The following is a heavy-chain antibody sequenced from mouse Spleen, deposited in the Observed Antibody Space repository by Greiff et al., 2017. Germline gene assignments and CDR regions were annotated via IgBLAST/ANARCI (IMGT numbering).Heavy chain of an antibody. D-gene: IGHD2-10*01. CDR1: GYAFTNYL. J-gene: IGHJ4*01. CDR3: ARGAYYGNYEGAMDY. Sequence: VQLQQSGAELVRPGTSVKVSCKASGYAFTNYLIEWVKQRPGQGLEWIGVINPGSGGTNYNEKFKGKATLTADKSSSTAYMQLSSLTSEDSAVYFCARGAYYGNYEGAMDYWGQGTSVTVSS. CDR2: INPGSGGT. V-gene: IGHV1-54*01.